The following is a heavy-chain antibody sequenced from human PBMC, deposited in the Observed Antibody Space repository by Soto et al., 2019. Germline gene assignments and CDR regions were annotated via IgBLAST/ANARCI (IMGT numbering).Heavy chain of an antibody. CDR3: ARDSLPYYYGSGSYSFSYYYMDV. D-gene: IGHD3-10*01. CDR2: IYSGGST. J-gene: IGHJ6*03. Sequence: GGSLRLSCAASGFTVSSNYMSWVRQAPGKGLEWVSVIYSGGSTYYADSVKGRFTISRDNSKNTLYLQMNSLRAEDTAVYYCARDSLPYYYGSGSYSFSYYYMDVWGKGTTVTVSS. CDR1: GFTVSSNY. V-gene: IGHV3-66*01.